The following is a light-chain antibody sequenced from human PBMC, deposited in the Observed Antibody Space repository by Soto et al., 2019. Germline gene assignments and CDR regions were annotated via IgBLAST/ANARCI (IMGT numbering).Light chain of an antibody. CDR1: SSNIGAEYD. J-gene: IGLJ3*02. V-gene: IGLV1-40*01. CDR3: QSYDSSLGGSV. CDR2: ANN. Sequence: QSVLTQPPSVSGAPGQRVAISCTGSSSNIGAEYDVHWYQQLPGTAPKLLIYANNNRPSGVPDRFSGSKSGTSASLAITGLQTDDEADYYCQSYDSSLGGSVFGGGTTLTVL.